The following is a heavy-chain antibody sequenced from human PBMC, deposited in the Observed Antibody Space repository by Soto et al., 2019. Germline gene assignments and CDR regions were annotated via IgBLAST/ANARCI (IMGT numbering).Heavy chain of an antibody. D-gene: IGHD2-8*01. CDR1: GGSLSNYY. V-gene: IGHV4-34*01. CDR2: INHPGGP. CDR3: ARGVGVNP. J-gene: IGHJ5*02. Sequence: SETLSLTCSLYGGSLSNYYWSWLRQSPGKGLEWIGEINHPGGPNYNPSLKSRVTISVDTSKNQFSLQLKSVTAADSAVYYCARGVGVNPWGQGTLVTVSS.